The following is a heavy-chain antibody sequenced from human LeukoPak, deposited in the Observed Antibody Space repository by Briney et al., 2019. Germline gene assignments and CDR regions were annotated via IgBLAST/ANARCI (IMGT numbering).Heavy chain of an antibody. D-gene: IGHD5-18*01. CDR1: GYTFTSYY. CDR3: ARALPHRRLMDTTMNQHWFDP. Sequence: EASVKVSCKASGYTFTSYYMHWVRQAPGQGLEWMGIINPSGGNTNYAQKFQGRVTMTRDMSTSTVYMDLSSLRSEDTAMYYCARALPHRRLMDTTMNQHWFDPWGQGTLVTVST. J-gene: IGHJ5*02. V-gene: IGHV1-46*01. CDR2: INPSGGNT.